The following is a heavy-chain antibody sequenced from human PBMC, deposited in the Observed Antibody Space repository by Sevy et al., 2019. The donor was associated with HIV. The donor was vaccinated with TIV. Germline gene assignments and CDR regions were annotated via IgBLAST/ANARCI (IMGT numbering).Heavy chain of an antibody. Sequence: GGSLRLSCSASGFTFSRYVMSWVRQAPGKGLEWVSAISRSGTSTYFADSVRGRFTISRDNSKNTLYLHMNSLSAEDTAVYYCAKDADYYDNTRYTPIGWFDPWGQGTLVTVSS. J-gene: IGHJ5*02. D-gene: IGHD3-22*01. CDR2: ISRSGTST. CDR1: GFTFSRYV. V-gene: IGHV3-23*01. CDR3: AKDADYYDNTRYTPIGWFDP.